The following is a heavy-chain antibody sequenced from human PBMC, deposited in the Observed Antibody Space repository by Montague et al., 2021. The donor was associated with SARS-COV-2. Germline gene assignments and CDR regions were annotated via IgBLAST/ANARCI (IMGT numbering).Heavy chain of an antibody. Sequence: SETLSLSCTVSGGSVSSGSYYWGWIRQPPGKGLEWIGSIYYSGSTHYNPSLKSRVTISVDTSKNQFSLKLSSVTAADTAVYCCARRGDYGCPRFDYWGQGTLVSVSS. CDR3: ARRGDYGCPRFDY. D-gene: IGHD4-17*01. CDR1: GGSVSSGSYY. CDR2: IYYSGST. J-gene: IGHJ4*02. V-gene: IGHV4-39*01.